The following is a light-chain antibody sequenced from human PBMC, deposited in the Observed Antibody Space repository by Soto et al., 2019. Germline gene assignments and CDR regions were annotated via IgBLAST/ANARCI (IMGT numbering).Light chain of an antibody. J-gene: IGLJ1*01. V-gene: IGLV2-14*01. CDR3: CSSTSSTPYV. CDR1: CSDVGGYNY. Sequence: QSALTQPASVSGSPGQSITISCTGTCSDVGGYNYVSWYQQNPGKAPKLMIYDVSNRPSGVSNRFSGSKSGNTASLTISGLQAEDEAEYYCCSSTSSTPYVFGTGTKVTVL. CDR2: DVS.